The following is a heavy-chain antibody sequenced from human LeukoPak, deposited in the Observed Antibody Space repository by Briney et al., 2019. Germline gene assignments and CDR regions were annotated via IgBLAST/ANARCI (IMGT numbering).Heavy chain of an antibody. CDR2: MSPNSGNT. CDR3: ARVRWAARKAAAGPSNWFDP. V-gene: IGHV1-8*01. Sequence: ASVKVSCKASGYTFTSYDINWVRQATGQGLEWMGWMSPNSGNTGYAQKFQGRVTMTRNTSISTAYMELSSLRSEDTAVYYCARVRWAARKAAAGPSNWFDPWGRGTLVTVSS. J-gene: IGHJ5*02. CDR1: GYTFTSYD. D-gene: IGHD6-13*01.